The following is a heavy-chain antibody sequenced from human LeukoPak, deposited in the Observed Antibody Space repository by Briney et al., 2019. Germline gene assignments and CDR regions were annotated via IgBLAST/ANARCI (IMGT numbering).Heavy chain of an antibody. V-gene: IGHV3-73*01. J-gene: IGHJ4*02. CDR1: GFTFSGSA. Sequence: GGSLRLSCAASGFTFSGSAMHWVRQASGKGLEWVGRIRSKANSYATAYSASVKGRFTISRDDSKNTAYLQMNSLKTEDTAVYYCTSVYYDILAGYYHFDYWGQGTLVTVSS. CDR2: IRSKANSYAT. D-gene: IGHD3-9*01. CDR3: TSVYYDILAGYYHFDY.